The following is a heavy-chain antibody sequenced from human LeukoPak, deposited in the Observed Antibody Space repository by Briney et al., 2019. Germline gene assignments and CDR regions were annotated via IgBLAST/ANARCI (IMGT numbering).Heavy chain of an antibody. CDR2: IYSGGNT. CDR3: ARRAGEYSHPYDY. D-gene: IGHD4-17*01. V-gene: IGHV3-53*01. J-gene: IGHJ4*02. CDR1: GFTVSSNS. Sequence: GGSLRLSCTVSGFTVSSNSMSWVRQAPGKGLEWASFIYSGGNTHYSDSVKGRFTISRDNSKNTLYLQMNSLRAEDTAVYHCARRAGEYSHPYDYWGQGTLVTVSS.